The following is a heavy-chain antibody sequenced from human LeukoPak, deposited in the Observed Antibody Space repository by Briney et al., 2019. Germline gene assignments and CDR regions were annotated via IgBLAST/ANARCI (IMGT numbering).Heavy chain of an antibody. V-gene: IGHV4-34*01. J-gene: IGHJ6*02. CDR3: ARGGDILTGLTYYYYGMDV. CDR1: GGSFSGYY. CDR2: INHSGST. Sequence: PSETLSLTCAVYGGSFSGYYWSWIRQPPGKGREWIGEINHSGSTNYNPSLKSRVTISVDTSKNQFSLKLSSVTAADTAVYYCARGGDILTGLTYYYYGMDVWGQGTTVTVSS. D-gene: IGHD3-9*01.